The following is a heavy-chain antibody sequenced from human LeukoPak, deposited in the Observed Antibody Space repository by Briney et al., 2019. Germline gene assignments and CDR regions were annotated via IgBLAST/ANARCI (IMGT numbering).Heavy chain of an antibody. CDR3: ARGAYHYGSGSYYFDY. CDR2: IYTSGST. V-gene: IGHV4-4*07. CDR1: GVSISSYY. J-gene: IGHJ4*02. D-gene: IGHD3-10*01. Sequence: ASETLSLTCTVSGVSISSYYWSWIRQPAGKGLEWIGRIYTSGSTNHNPSLKSRVTMSVDKSKNQLSLKLSSVTAADTAMYYCARGAYHYGSGSYYFDYWGRGTLVTASS.